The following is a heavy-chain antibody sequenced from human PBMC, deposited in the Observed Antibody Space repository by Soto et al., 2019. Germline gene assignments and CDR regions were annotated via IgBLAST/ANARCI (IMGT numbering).Heavy chain of an antibody. CDR3: AREITYCANGVCSASNWFDP. J-gene: IGHJ5*02. CDR1: GGSISSYY. CDR2: IYYSGST. V-gene: IGHV4-59*01. Sequence: SETLSLTCTVSGGSISSYYWSWIRQPPGKGLEWLGYIYYSGSTNYNPSLKSRVTISLDTSKNQFSLDLSSVTAADTAVYYCAREITYCANGVCSASNWFDPWGQGTLVTVSS. D-gene: IGHD2-8*01.